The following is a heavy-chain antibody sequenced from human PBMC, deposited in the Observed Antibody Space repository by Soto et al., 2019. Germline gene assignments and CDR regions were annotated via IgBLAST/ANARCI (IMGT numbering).Heavy chain of an antibody. CDR1: GGTFSSYA. D-gene: IGHD3-16*01. J-gene: IGHJ3*02. V-gene: IGHV1-69*01. CDR3: GGGGGGLGESNHDAFDI. CDR2: IIPIFGTA. Sequence: QVQLVQSGAEVKKPGSSVKVSCKASGGTFSSYAISWVRQAPGQGLEWMGGIIPIFGTANYAQKFQGRVTITADESTSTPYRGVGSLGSEDRAVYYCGGGGGGLGESNHDAFDIWGQGTMVTVSS.